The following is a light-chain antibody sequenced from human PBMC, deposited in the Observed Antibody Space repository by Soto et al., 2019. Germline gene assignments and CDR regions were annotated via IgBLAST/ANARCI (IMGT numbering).Light chain of an antibody. Sequence: EIRLTQSPGTLSLYQGERATLSCRASQSVSSKLAWYQQKPGQAPRLLISGASSRATGIPDRFSGSGSGTDFTLTISRLEPEDFAMYFCQQYGGSPITFGQGTRLEI. J-gene: IGKJ5*01. V-gene: IGKV3-20*01. CDR1: QSVSSK. CDR3: QQYGGSPIT. CDR2: GAS.